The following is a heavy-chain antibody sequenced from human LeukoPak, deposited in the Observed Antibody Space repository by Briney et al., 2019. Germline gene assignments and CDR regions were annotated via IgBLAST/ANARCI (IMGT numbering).Heavy chain of an antibody. CDR3: ARRSNDILTGYYTGDMDY. Sequence: ASVKVSCKASGYTFTGYYMHWVRQAPGQGLEWMGWINPNSGGTNYAQKFQGRVTMTRDTSISTAYMELSRLRSDDTAVYYCARRSNDILTGYYTGDMDYWGQGTLVTVSS. CDR2: INPNSGGT. J-gene: IGHJ4*02. D-gene: IGHD3-9*01. V-gene: IGHV1-2*02. CDR1: GYTFTGYY.